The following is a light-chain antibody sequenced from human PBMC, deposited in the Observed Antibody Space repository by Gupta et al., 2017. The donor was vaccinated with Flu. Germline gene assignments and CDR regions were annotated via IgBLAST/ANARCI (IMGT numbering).Light chain of an antibody. CDR3: DSQDSSDNHGV. CDR2: GKN. CDR1: SLRSNY. V-gene: IGLV3-19*01. Sequence: SSELIQDPAVSVALGQTVRITCQGDSLRSNYASWYQQKPGQAPILVIYGKNNRPSGIPDRFSGSSSGDTASLTITGAQAEDEADYYCDSQDSSDNHGVFGGGTKLTVL. J-gene: IGLJ3*02.